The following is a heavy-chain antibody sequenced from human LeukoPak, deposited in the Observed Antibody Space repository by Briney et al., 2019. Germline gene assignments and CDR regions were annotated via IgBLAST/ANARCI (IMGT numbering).Heavy chain of an antibody. J-gene: IGHJ4*02. CDR3: AKDLRALAAAGMIHAFDY. V-gene: IGHV3-30*18. CDR2: ISYDGSNK. Sequence: PGGSLRLSCAASGFTFSSYGMHWVRQAPGKGLEWVAVISYDGSNKYYADSVKGRFTISRDNSKNTLYLQMNSLRAEDTAVYYCAKDLRALAAAGMIHAFDYWGQGTLVTVSS. CDR1: GFTFSSYG. D-gene: IGHD6-13*01.